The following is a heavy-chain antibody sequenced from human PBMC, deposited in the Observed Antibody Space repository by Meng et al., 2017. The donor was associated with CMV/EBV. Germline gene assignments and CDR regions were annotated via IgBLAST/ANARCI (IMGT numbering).Heavy chain of an antibody. V-gene: IGHV6-1*01. CDR1: GDSVSSHSAA. D-gene: IGHD2-21*01. J-gene: IGHJ6*02. Sequence: QTLSLTCAISGDSVSSHSAAWNWLRQSPSRGLEWLGRTYYRSSWYNDYAASVKSRITTNSDTSKNQFSLQLNSVTPEDTAVYYCASDSDGLWYAGDLYYYGAMDVWGQGTTVTVSS. CDR3: ASDSDGLWYAGDLYYYGAMDV. CDR2: TYYRSSWYN.